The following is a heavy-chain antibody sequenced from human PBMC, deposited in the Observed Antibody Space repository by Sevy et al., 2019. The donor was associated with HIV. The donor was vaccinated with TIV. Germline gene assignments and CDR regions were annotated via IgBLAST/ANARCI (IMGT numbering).Heavy chain of an antibody. D-gene: IGHD2-2*02. V-gene: IGHV4-59*12. Sequence: SETLSLTCSVSGDSINNYYWSGIRQPPGKGLEWIGYTSYSGTTNYSPSLKSRVDISVDTSMHHFSLKINSVTAADTAVYYCARLRWDVVDAPGATPGCYFDSWGQGILVTVSS. CDR2: TSYSGTT. CDR1: GDSINNYY. CDR3: ARLRWDVVDAPGATPGCYFDS. J-gene: IGHJ4*02.